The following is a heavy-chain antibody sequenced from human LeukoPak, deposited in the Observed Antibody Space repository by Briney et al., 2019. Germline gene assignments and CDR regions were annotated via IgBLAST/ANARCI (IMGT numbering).Heavy chain of an antibody. J-gene: IGHJ4*02. V-gene: IGHV1-2*06. CDR2: INPNSGGT. CDR3: ARAGDDWNDGGYFDY. Sequence: ASVKVSCKASGYTFTGYYMHWVRQAPGQGPEWMGRINPNSGGTNYAQKFQGRVTMARDTSISTAYMGLSRLRSDDTAVYYCARAGDDWNDGGYFDYWGQGTLVTVSS. CDR1: GYTFTGYY. D-gene: IGHD1-1*01.